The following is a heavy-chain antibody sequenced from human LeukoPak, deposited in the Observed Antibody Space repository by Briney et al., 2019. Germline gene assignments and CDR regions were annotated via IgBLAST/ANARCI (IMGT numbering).Heavy chain of an antibody. J-gene: IGHJ5*02. CDR1: GGSFSGYY. CDR3: ARGVYSSSWGWFDP. V-gene: IGHV4-34*01. D-gene: IGHD6-13*01. Sequence: PSETLSLTCAVYGGSFSGYYWSWIRQPPGKGLEWIGEINHSGSTNYNPSLKSRVTISVDTSKNQFSLKRSSVTAADTAVYYCARGVYSSSWGWFDPWGQGTLVTVSS. CDR2: INHSGST.